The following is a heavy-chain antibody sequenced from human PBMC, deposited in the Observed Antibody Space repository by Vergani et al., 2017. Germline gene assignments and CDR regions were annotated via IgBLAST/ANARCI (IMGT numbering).Heavy chain of an antibody. CDR3: AGEDVEMATIWVY. CDR1: GGSISSSSYY. J-gene: IGHJ4*02. Sequence: QLQLQESGPGLVKPSETLSLTCTVSGGSISSSSYYWGWIRQPPGKGLEWIGRIDYSGGTYYNPSLKSRVTISVDTSKNQFSLKLSSVTAADTAVYYCAGEDVEMATIWVYWGQGTLVTVSS. V-gene: IGHV4-39*01. D-gene: IGHD5-24*01. CDR2: IDYSGGT.